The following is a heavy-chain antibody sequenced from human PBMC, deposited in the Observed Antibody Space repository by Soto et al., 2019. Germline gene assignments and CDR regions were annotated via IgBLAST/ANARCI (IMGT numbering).Heavy chain of an antibody. J-gene: IGHJ4*02. CDR1: GGSISSGDYY. V-gene: IGHV4-30-4*01. CDR2: IYYSGST. D-gene: IGHD5-12*01. Sequence: PSETLSLTCTVSGGSISSGDYYWSWIRQPPGKGLEWIGYIYYSGSTYYNPSLKSRVTISVDTSKNQFSLKLSSVTAADTAVYYCARGRWLQSFLTYFDYWGQGTLVTVSS. CDR3: ARGRWLQSFLTYFDY.